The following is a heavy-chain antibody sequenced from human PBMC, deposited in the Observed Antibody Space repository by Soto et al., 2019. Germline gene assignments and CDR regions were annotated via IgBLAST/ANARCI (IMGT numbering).Heavy chain of an antibody. V-gene: IGHV3-74*01. D-gene: IGHD5-12*01. CDR3: ARVGLGVATIYDS. CDR1: GFTFSSYW. J-gene: IGHJ4*02. Sequence: EVQLVESGGGVVQPGGSLRLSCAASGFTFSSYWIHWVRQAPGKELVWVSRISNDGSITSYADSVRGRFTISRDNAKNTLYLQMNSLRAEDTAVYYCARVGLGVATIYDSWGQGTLVTVSS. CDR2: ISNDGSIT.